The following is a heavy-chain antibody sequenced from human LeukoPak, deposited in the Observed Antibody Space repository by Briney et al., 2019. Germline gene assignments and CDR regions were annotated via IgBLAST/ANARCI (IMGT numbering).Heavy chain of an antibody. CDR2: INHSGST. Sequence: SETLSLTCAVYGGSFSGYYWSWIRQPPGKGLEWIGEINHSGSTNYNPSLKSRVTISVDTSKNQFSLKLCSVTAADTAVYYCARGLLLRETYYDFWSGLKGFDPWGQGTLVTVSS. D-gene: IGHD3-3*01. CDR3: ARGLLLRETYYDFWSGLKGFDP. J-gene: IGHJ5*02. V-gene: IGHV4-34*01. CDR1: GGSFSGYY.